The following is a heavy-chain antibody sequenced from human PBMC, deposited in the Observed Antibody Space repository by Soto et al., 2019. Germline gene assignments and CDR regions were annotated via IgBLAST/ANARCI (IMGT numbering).Heavy chain of an antibody. D-gene: IGHD5-18*01. Sequence: PSETLSLTCTVSGVSISSYYWSWIRQPPGKGLEWIGYIYYSGSTNYNPSLKSRVTISVDTSKNQFSLKLSSVTAADTAVYYCARASVDTAMDPLYYFDYWGQGTLVTVS. J-gene: IGHJ4*02. CDR3: ARASVDTAMDPLYYFDY. CDR2: IYYSGST. CDR1: GVSISSYY. V-gene: IGHV4-59*01.